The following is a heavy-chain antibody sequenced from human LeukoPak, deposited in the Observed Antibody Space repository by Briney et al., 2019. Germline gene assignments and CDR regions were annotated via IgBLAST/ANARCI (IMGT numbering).Heavy chain of an antibody. CDR1: GFTFSSYA. J-gene: IGHJ4*02. Sequence: GRSLRLSCAASGFTFSSYAMHWVRQAPGKGLEWVAVISYDGSNKYYADSVKGRFTISRDNSKNTLYLQMNSLRAEDTAVYYCARGVVVPAANDYWGQGTLVTVSS. CDR3: ARGVVVPAANDY. D-gene: IGHD2-2*01. V-gene: IGHV3-30*04. CDR2: ISYDGSNK.